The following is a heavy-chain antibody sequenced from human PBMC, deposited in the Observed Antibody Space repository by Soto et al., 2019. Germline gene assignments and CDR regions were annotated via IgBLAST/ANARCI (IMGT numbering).Heavy chain of an antibody. Sequence: PGGSLRLSCAASGFTFSSYGLHWVRQAPGKGLEWVAAISFDGSIESYADSVKGRFTISRDNSKNTLHLQMNSLRTEDTAVYYCARLLREGILRATTPLGYWGQGTLVTVSS. D-gene: IGHD1-26*01. CDR2: ISFDGSIE. CDR3: ARLLREGILRATTPLGY. V-gene: IGHV3-30*03. J-gene: IGHJ4*02. CDR1: GFTFSSYG.